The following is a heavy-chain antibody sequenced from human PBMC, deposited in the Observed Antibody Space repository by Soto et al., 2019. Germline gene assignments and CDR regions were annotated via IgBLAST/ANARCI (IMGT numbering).Heavy chain of an antibody. CDR3: AKVTEDSSCWFDY. J-gene: IGHJ4*02. CDR1: GFTFSSYA. V-gene: IGHV3-23*01. D-gene: IGHD6-13*01. Sequence: GGSLRLSCAASGFTFSSYAMSWVRQAPGKGLEWVSAISGSGGSTNYEDSVKGRLTITRDNSKNTLYLQMNSLRAEDTAVYYCAKVTEDSSCWFDYWGQGTLVTVSS. CDR2: ISGSGGST.